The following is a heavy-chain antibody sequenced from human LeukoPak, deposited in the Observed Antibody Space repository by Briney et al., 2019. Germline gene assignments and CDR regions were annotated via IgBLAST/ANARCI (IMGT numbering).Heavy chain of an antibody. Sequence: GGSLRLSCAASGFTFDDYAMHWVRQAPGKGLEWVSGISWNSGSIGYADSVKGRFTSSRDNAKNSLYLQMNSLRAEDTAVYYCTKSRIIFSGQADHWGQGTLVTVSS. D-gene: IGHD5-12*01. V-gene: IGHV3-9*01. CDR2: ISWNSGSI. CDR3: TKSRIIFSGQADH. CDR1: GFTFDDYA. J-gene: IGHJ4*02.